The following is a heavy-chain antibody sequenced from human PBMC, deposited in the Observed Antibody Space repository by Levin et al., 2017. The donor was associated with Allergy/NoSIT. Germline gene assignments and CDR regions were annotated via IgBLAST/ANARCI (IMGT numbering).Heavy chain of an antibody. D-gene: IGHD5/OR15-5a*01. Sequence: SPTLSLTCSVSGGSVSSGTYYWRWIRRPPGKGLEWIGYINYRGVTKYNPSLKSRVTISVDTSKNEFSLKVTSVTAADTAVYYCARNRIIVSGGNDYYYGMDVWGQGTTVTVSS. CDR2: INYRGVT. V-gene: IGHV4-61*01. J-gene: IGHJ6*02. CDR1: GGSVSSGTYY. CDR3: ARNRIIVSGGNDYYYGMDV.